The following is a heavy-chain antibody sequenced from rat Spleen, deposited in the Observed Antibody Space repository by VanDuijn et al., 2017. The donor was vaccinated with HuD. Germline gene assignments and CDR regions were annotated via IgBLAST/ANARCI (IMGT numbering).Heavy chain of an antibody. CDR2: ISYEGSST. Sequence: EVQLVESDGGLVQPGRSLKLSCAASGFTFSDYYMAWVRQAPKKGLEWVASISYEGSSTYYGDSVKGRFTISRDNAKSTLYLQMDSLRSEDTATYYCARHWGYWGQGVMVTVSS. D-gene: IGHD4-6*01. CDR1: GFTFSDYY. V-gene: IGHV5-22*01. J-gene: IGHJ2*01. CDR3: ARHWGY.